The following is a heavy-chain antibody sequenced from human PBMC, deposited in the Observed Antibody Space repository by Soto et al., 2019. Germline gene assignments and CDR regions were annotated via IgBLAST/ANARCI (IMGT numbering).Heavy chain of an antibody. D-gene: IGHD4-17*01. CDR3: ARRAVTTYHFFDY. J-gene: IGHJ4*02. Sequence: GGSRRLSCATSGFTFSGFDMDWVRQAPGKGRESVSSSQRASTYIYYADSVRGRFTFSRDNAKNSLYQQMSSMTVEDTAAYYCARRAVTTYHFFDYWGQGALVTVS. V-gene: IGHV3-21*06. CDR2: SQRASTYI. CDR1: GFTFSGFD.